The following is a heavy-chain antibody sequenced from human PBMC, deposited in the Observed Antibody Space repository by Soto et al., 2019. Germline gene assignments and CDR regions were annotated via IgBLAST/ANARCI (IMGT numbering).Heavy chain of an antibody. CDR3: ARSGGGEDY. J-gene: IGHJ4*02. Sequence: QVQLQESGPGLVKPSGTLSLSCAVSGGSISSSHWWTWVRQPPGKGLEWIGEIYHSGNTNYNPSLKSRVTKSVDTSRNQFSLKLSPVTAADTAVYYCARSGGGEDYWGQGILVTVSS. CDR1: GGSISSSHW. CDR2: IYHSGNT. D-gene: IGHD3-16*01. V-gene: IGHV4-4*02.